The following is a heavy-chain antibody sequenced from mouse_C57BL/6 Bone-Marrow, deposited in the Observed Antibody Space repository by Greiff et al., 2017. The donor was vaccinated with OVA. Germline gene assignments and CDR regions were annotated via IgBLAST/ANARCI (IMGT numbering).Heavy chain of an antibody. V-gene: IGHV1-54*01. CDR1: GYAFTNYL. CDR3: ARGTVVDSLWYFDV. CDR2: INPGSGGT. Sequence: QVQLQQSGAELVRPGTSVKVSCKASGYAFTNYLIEWVKQRPGQGLEWIGVINPGSGGTNYNEKFKGKATLTADKSSSTAYMQLSSLTSEDSAVYFCARGTVVDSLWYFDVWGTGTTVTVSS. J-gene: IGHJ1*03. D-gene: IGHD1-1*01.